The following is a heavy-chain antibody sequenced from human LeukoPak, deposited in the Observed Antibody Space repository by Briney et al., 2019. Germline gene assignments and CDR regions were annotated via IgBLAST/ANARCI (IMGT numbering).Heavy chain of an antibody. V-gene: IGHV4-4*07. CDR1: GGSISSYY. Sequence: SETLSLTCTVSGGSISSYYWSWIRQPAGKGLEWIGRIYTSGSTNYNPSLKSRVTMSVDTSKNHFSLKLRSVTAADTAVYYCARAETYSSGWYDAFFDYWGQGTLVTASS. J-gene: IGHJ4*02. CDR2: IYTSGST. CDR3: ARAETYSSGWYDAFFDY. D-gene: IGHD6-19*01.